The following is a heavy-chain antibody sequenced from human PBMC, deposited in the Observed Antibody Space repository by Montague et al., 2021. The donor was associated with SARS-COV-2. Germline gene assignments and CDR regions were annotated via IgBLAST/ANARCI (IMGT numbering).Heavy chain of an antibody. CDR1: GGSISSYS. CDR2: IYTSGST. V-gene: IGHV4-4*07. D-gene: IGHD3-10*01. CDR3: AREAWFGDKTSASEYYGMDV. Sequence: SETLSLTCTVSGGSISSYSWSWIRQPAGKGLEWIGRIYTSGSTNYNPSLKSRVTMSVDTSENQFSLKLSSVTAADTAVYYCAREAWFGDKTSASEYYGMDVWGQGTTVTVSS. J-gene: IGHJ6*02.